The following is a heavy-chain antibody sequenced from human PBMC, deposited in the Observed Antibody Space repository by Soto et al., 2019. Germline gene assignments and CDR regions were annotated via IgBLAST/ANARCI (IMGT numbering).Heavy chain of an antibody. V-gene: IGHV4-39*07. J-gene: IGHJ6*02. D-gene: IGHD1-20*01. CDR2: IYYTGNT. CDR3: ARYKSNYYYGMDV. CDR1: GGSISNSNYY. Sequence: SETLSLTCNVSGGSISNSNYYWGWIRQPPGKGLEWIGNIYYTGNTYYNPSLKSRVTISVDTSKNQFSLKLSSVTAADTAVYYCARYKSNYYYGMDVWGQGTTVTVSS.